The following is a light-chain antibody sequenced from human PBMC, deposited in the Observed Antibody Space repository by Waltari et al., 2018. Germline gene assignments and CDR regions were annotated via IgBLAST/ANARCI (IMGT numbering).Light chain of an antibody. J-gene: IGLJ2*01. V-gene: IGLV1-51*01. CDR3: GTWDNSLMV. CDR2: DNN. CDR1: ISNLGHNY. Sequence: QSVLTQPPSVSAAPGQKFTISCSVRISNLGHNYVTWYQQFPGTAPKLPISDNNKRPSGIPDRFSGSKSGTSATLGITGLQTGDEADYYCGTWDNSLMVFGGGTKLTVL.